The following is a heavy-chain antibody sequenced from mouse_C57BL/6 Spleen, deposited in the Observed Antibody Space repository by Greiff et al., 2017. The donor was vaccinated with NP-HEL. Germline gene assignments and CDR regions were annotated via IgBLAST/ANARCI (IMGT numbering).Heavy chain of an antibody. V-gene: IGHV1-82*01. Sequence: QVQLQQSGPELVKPGASVKISCKASGYAFSSSWMNWVKQRPGKGLEWIGRIYPGDGDTNYNGKFKGKATLTADKSSSTAYMQLSSLTSEESAVYFGARRGAQATGGMDYWGQGTSVTVSS. CDR2: IYPGDGDT. CDR3: ARRGAQATGGMDY. D-gene: IGHD3-2*02. J-gene: IGHJ4*01. CDR1: GYAFSSSW.